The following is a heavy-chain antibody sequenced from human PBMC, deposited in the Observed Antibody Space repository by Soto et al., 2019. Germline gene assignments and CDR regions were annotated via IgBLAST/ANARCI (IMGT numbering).Heavy chain of an antibody. CDR3: ARLSISYAFDI. CDR1: GGSISSSSYY. Sequence: SETLSLTGTVSGGSISSSSYYWGWIRQPPGKGLEWIGSIYYSGSTYYNPSLKRRVTISVDRSKNQFSLKLSCVTAADTAVYYCARLSISYAFDIWGQGTMVTVSS. J-gene: IGHJ3*02. D-gene: IGHD1-20*01. V-gene: IGHV4-39*01. CDR2: IYYSGST.